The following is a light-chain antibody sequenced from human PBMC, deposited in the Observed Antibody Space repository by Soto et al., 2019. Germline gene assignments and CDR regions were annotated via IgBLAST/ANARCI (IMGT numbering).Light chain of an antibody. CDR1: SSDVGGYNY. CDR2: DVS. Sequence: QSVLTQPASVSVSPGQSITISCTGTSSDVGGYNYVSWYQHHPGKAPKLIIYDVSNRPSGVSIRFSGSKSGTSATLGITGLQAGDEADYYCGTWDSSLSIFVFGTGTKVTVL. J-gene: IGLJ1*01. CDR3: GTWDSSLSIFV. V-gene: IGLV2-14*03.